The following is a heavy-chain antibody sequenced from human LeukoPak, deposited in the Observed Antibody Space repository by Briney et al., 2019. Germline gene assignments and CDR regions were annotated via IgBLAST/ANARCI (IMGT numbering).Heavy chain of an antibody. CDR2: ISSSSSYI. J-gene: IGHJ5*02. CDR1: GFTFSSYS. CDR3: ARESVYDFWSGYYRFLFDP. V-gene: IGHV3-21*01. Sequence: GGSLRLSCAASGFTFSSYSMNWVRQAPGKGLEWVSSISSSSSYIYYADSVKGRFTISRDNAKNSLYLQMNSLRAEDTAVYYCARESVYDFWSGYYRFLFDPWGQGTLVTVSS. D-gene: IGHD3-3*01.